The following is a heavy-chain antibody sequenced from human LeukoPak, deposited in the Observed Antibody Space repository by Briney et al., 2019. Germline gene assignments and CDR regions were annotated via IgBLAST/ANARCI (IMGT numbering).Heavy chain of an antibody. J-gene: IGHJ4*02. CDR3: ARGPPYYYDSSGYYTFDY. D-gene: IGHD3-22*01. CDR1: GGSFSGYY. CDR2: INHSGST. V-gene: IGHV4-34*01. Sequence: PSETLSLTCAVYGGSFSGYYWSWIRQPPGKGLEWIGEINHSGSTNYNPSLKSRVTISVDTSKNQFSLKLSSVTAADTAVYYCARGPPYYYDSSGYYTFDYWGQGTLVTVSS.